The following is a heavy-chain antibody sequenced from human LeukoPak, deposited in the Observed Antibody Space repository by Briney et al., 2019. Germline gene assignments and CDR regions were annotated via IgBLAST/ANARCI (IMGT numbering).Heavy chain of an antibody. CDR3: AREVLARGDYFDY. V-gene: IGHV3-74*01. CDR1: GFTFSSYW. CDR2: INSDGSST. Sequence: GGSLRLSCAASGFTFSSYWMHWVRQAPGKGLVWVSRINSDGSSTSYADSVKGRFTISRDNAKNTLYLQMNSLRVEDTAVYYCAREVLARGDYFDYWGQGTLVTVSS. D-gene: IGHD4-17*01. J-gene: IGHJ4*02.